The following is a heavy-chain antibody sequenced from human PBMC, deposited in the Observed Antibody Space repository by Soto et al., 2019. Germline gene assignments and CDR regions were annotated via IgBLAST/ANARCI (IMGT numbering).Heavy chain of an antibody. V-gene: IGHV4-30-4*01. CDR2: LYYSGGT. CDR1: GASIDSGDHF. J-gene: IGHJ4*01. CDR3: ASSLYYYNADGFYGQYYFDY. Sequence: SETLSLTCTVSGASIDSGDHFWSWIRQSPGKGLEWLGTLYYSGGTYYNPSLKSPLSISTDTSKNAFSLSLTSITAADTAVYFCASSLYYYNADGFYGQYYFDYWGHGALVTVSS. D-gene: IGHD3-22*01.